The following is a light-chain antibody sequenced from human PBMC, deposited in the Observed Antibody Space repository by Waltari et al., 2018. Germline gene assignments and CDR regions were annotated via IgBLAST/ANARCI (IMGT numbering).Light chain of an antibody. J-gene: IGLJ2*01. V-gene: IGLV2-11*01. CDR1: NNNVGGSRY. Sequence: QSALTQPRSVSGSPGQSVTISCTGSNNNVGGSRYVSWYQQHPGKAPQLMIYDVDKRAPGVPDRFSGSKSDNTASLTISGLQAEDEADYYCCSYAGTYTRVFGGGTRLTVL. CDR3: CSYAGTYTRV. CDR2: DVD.